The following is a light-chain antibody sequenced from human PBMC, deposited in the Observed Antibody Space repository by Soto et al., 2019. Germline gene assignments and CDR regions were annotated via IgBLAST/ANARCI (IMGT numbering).Light chain of an antibody. Sequence: EIVMTQSPATLSVSPGERATLSCRASQSFSSNLAWYQQKPGQAPRLLIYGASTRATGIPARFSGSGSGTEFTLTISSLRPEDFGVYYCQQYRSWPRTFGQGTKVDIK. J-gene: IGKJ1*01. V-gene: IGKV3-15*01. CDR3: QQYRSWPRT. CDR2: GAS. CDR1: QSFSSN.